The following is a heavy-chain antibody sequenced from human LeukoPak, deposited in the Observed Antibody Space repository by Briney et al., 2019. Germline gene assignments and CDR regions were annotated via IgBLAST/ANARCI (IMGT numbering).Heavy chain of an antibody. J-gene: IGHJ4*02. Sequence: PGGSLRLSCAASGFTFSSYAMHWVRQAPGKGLEYVSAISSNGGSTYYANSVKGRFTISRDNSKNTLYLQMGSLRAEDMAVYYCARGGTLARYFDWLVDYWGQGTLVTVSS. V-gene: IGHV3-64*01. CDR3: ARGGTLARYFDWLVDY. D-gene: IGHD3-9*01. CDR1: GFTFSSYA. CDR2: ISSNGGST.